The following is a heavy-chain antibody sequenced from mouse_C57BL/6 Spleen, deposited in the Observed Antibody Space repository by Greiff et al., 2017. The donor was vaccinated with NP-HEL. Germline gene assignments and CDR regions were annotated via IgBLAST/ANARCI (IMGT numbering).Heavy chain of an antibody. V-gene: IGHV1-81*01. CDR1: GYTFTSYG. CDR2: IYPRSGNT. D-gene: IGHD1-2*01. CDR3: ARGNYYGVATGYAMDY. Sequence: QVQLKQSGAELARPGASVKLSCKASGYTFTSYGISWVKQRTGQGLEWIGEIYPRSGNTYYNEKFKGKATLTADKSSSTAYMELRSLTSEDSAVYFCARGNYYGVATGYAMDYWGQGTSVTVSS. J-gene: IGHJ4*01.